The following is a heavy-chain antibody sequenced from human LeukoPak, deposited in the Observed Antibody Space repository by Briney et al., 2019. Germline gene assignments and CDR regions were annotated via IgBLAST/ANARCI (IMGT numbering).Heavy chain of an antibody. Sequence: PSETLSLTCTVSGGSISSGGYYWSWIRQPPGKGLEWIGYIYHSGSTYYNPSLKSRVTISVDRFKNQFSLKLNSVNPEDTAVYYCARVGGGSDPYYAMDVWGQGTTVTVSS. V-gene: IGHV4-30-2*01. CDR2: IYHSGST. CDR3: ARVGGGSDPYYAMDV. D-gene: IGHD2-15*01. J-gene: IGHJ6*02. CDR1: GGSISSGGYY.